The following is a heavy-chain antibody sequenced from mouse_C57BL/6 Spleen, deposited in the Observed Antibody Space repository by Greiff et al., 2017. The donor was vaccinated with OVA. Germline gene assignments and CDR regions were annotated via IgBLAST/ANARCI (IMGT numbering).Heavy chain of an antibody. CDR2: INPNNGGT. CDR3: AGIYYGNYDYAMDY. V-gene: IGHV1-22*01. Sequence: EVQLQESGPELVKPGASVKMSCKASGYTFTDYNMHWVKQSHGKSLEWIGYINPNNGGTSYNQKFKGKATLTVNKSSSTAYMELRSLTSEDSAVYYCAGIYYGNYDYAMDYWGQGTSVTVSS. J-gene: IGHJ4*01. CDR1: GYTFTDYN. D-gene: IGHD2-1*01.